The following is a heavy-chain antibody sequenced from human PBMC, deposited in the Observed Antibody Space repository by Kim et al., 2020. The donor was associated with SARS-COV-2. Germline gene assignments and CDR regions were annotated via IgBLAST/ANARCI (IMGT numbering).Heavy chain of an antibody. CDR1: GYTFTGYY. CDR2: INPNSGGT. D-gene: IGHD6-13*01. CDR3: ARDKRQLVHWGRFDP. V-gene: IGHV1-2*06. Sequence: ASVKVSCKASGYTFTGYYMHWVRQAPGQGLEWMGRINPNSGGTNYAQKFQGRVTMTRDTSISTAYMELSRLRSDDTAVYYCARDKRQLVHWGRFDPWGQGTLVTVSS. J-gene: IGHJ5*02.